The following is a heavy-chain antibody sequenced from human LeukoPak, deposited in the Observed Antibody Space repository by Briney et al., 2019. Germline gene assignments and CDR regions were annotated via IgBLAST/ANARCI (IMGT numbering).Heavy chain of an antibody. CDR3: ARDLEVGASG. D-gene: IGHD1-26*01. Sequence: ASVKVSCKASGYTFTSYYMHWVRQAPGQGLEWMGIINPSGGSTSYAQKFQGRVTITADESTSTAYMELSSLRSEDTAVYYCARDLEVGASGWGQGTLVTVSS. J-gene: IGHJ4*02. V-gene: IGHV1-46*01. CDR1: GYTFTSYY. CDR2: INPSGGST.